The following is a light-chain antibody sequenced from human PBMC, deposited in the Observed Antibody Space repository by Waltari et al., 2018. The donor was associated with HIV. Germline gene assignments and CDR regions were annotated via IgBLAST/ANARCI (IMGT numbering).Light chain of an antibody. V-gene: IGLV10-54*04. Sequence: QAGLTQPPSVSKGMRQTATLTCTGNSNNVGNQGAAWLQQHQGHPPNLLSYRDNKRPSGMSERFSAARTGNTASLTNTGVQPEDEADYFCATWDISLSAVVFGGGTTLTVL. J-gene: IGLJ2*01. CDR2: RDN. CDR3: ATWDISLSAVV. CDR1: SNNVGNQG.